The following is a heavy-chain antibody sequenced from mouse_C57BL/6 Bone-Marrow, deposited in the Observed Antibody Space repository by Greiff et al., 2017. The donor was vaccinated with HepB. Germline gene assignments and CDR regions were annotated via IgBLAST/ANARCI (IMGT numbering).Heavy chain of an antibody. V-gene: IGHV14-4*01. CDR3: TTWGSRAY. J-gene: IGHJ3*01. Sequence: VQLKESGAELVRPGASVKLSCTASGFNIKDDYMHWVKQRPEQGLEWIGWIDPENGDTEYASKFQGKATITADTSSNTAYLQLSSLTSEDTAVYYCTTWGSRAYWGQGTLVTVSA. D-gene: IGHD3-3*01. CDR2: IDPENGDT. CDR1: GFNIKDDY.